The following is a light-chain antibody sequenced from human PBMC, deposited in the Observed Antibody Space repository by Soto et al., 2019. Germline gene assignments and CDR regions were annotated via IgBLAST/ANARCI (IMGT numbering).Light chain of an antibody. CDR3: QQYGSSPPIT. CDR2: GAS. CDR1: QSVSSSY. Sequence: ENVLSQSPGTMSLPKGERDALPCRASQSVSSSYLAWYQQKPGQAPRLLIYGASSRATGIPDRFSGSGSGTDFTLTISRLEPEDFAVYYCQQYGSSPPITFGQGTRLEIK. J-gene: IGKJ5*01. V-gene: IGKV3-20*01.